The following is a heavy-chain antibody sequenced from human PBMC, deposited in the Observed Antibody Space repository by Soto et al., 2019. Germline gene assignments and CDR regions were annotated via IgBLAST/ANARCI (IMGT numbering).Heavy chain of an antibody. CDR1: GGSISSSSYY. CDR2: IYYSGST. Sequence: QLQLQESGPGLVKPSETLSLTCTVSGGSISSSSYYWGWIRQPPGKGLEWIGSIYYSGSTYYNPSVKSRVTISVDTSKSHCALKLGSVTAANTAVYYCARRDAVAADGYVDYWGQGTLVTVSS. V-gene: IGHV4-39*02. D-gene: IGHD6-13*01. CDR3: ARRDAVAADGYVDY. J-gene: IGHJ4*02.